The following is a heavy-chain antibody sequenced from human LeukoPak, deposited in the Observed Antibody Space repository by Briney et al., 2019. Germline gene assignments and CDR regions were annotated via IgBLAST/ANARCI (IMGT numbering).Heavy chain of an antibody. D-gene: IGHD6-6*01. CDR1: GYTFTSYD. V-gene: IGHV1-8*03. CDR3: ARGSSIAARRSPYY. J-gene: IGHJ4*02. Sequence: GASVKVSCKASGYTFTSYDINWVRQATGQGLEWMGWMNPNSGNTGYAQKFQGRVTITRNTSISTAYMELSSLRSEDAAVYYCARGSSIAARRSPYYWGQGTLVTVSS. CDR2: MNPNSGNT.